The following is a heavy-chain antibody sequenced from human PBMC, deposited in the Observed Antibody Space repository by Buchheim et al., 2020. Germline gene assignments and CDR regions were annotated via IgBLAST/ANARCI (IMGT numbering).Heavy chain of an antibody. Sequence: EVQLLESGGGLVQPGGSLRLSCAASGFTFSSYAMSWVRQAPGKGLEWVSAISGSGGSTYYADSVKGRFTISRDNSKNTLYLQMNSLRAEDTAVYYCAKGTYSSSWYQIVPVQDDYYYYGMDVWGQGTT. V-gene: IGHV3-23*01. CDR1: GFTFSSYA. D-gene: IGHD6-13*01. CDR3: AKGTYSSSWYQIVPVQDDYYYYGMDV. CDR2: ISGSGGST. J-gene: IGHJ6*02.